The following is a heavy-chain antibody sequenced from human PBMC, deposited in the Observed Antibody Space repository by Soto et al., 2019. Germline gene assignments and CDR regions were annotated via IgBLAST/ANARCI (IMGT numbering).Heavy chain of an antibody. D-gene: IGHD5-18*01. CDR1: GGTFSSYA. Sequence: ASVKVSCKASGGTFSSYAISWVRQAPGQGLEWMGGIIPIFGTANYAQKFQGRVTITADESTSTAYMELSSLRSEDTAVYYCASRSGYSYGYGDRYYYYYGMDVWGQGTTVTVSS. CDR3: ASRSGYSYGYGDRYYYYYGMDV. CDR2: IIPIFGTA. V-gene: IGHV1-69*13. J-gene: IGHJ6*02.